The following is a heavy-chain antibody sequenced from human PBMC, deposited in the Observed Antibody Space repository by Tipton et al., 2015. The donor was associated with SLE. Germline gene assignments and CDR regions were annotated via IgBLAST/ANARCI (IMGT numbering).Heavy chain of an antibody. CDR3: ARADIFGGVDPPLYY. D-gene: IGHD3-9*01. V-gene: IGHV3-48*03. CDR2: ISRSGSTI. CDR1: GFTFSSYE. Sequence: SLRLSCAASGFTFSSYEMNWVRQAPGKGLEWVSYISRSGSTIYYADSVKGRFTISRDNSKNTLYLQMNSLRAEDTAVYYCARADIFGGVDPPLYYWGQGPRVTFAS. J-gene: IGHJ4*02.